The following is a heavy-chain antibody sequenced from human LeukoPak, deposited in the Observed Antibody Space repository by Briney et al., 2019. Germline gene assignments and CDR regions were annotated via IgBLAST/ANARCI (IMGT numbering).Heavy chain of an antibody. Sequence: GGSLRLSCAASGFTFSSYSMNWVRQAPGKGLEWVSYISSSSSTIYYADSVKGRFTISRDNAKNSLYLQMNSLRAEDTAVYYCARDWESVVVTKEYAFDIWGQGTMVTVSS. CDR2: ISSSSSTI. V-gene: IGHV3-48*01. CDR3: ARDWESVVVTKEYAFDI. J-gene: IGHJ3*02. CDR1: GFTFSSYS. D-gene: IGHD2-21*02.